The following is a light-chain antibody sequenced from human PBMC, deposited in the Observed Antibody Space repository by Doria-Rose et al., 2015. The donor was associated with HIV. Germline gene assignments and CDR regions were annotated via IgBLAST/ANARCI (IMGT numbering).Light chain of an antibody. Sequence: IELTQSPGTLSLSPGERATLSCRARQSFSSNYLAWYHKKPGQAPSLLIYDGSTRATGIPDRFSASGSGTDFTLTINRLEPEDFALYYCHQYGTSWTFGQGTKVEI. CDR3: HQYGTSWT. CDR2: DGS. CDR1: QSFSSNY. J-gene: IGKJ1*01. V-gene: IGKV3-20*01.